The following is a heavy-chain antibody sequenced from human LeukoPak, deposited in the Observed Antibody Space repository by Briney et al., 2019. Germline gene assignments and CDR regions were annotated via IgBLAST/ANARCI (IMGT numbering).Heavy chain of an antibody. V-gene: IGHV1-69*04. CDR3: ARVGDSSGYSHLWYFDY. J-gene: IGHJ4*02. CDR1: GGTFSSYA. Sequence: SVKVSCKASGGTFSSYAISWVRQAPGQGLEWMGRIIPIFGIANYAQKFQGRVTITADKSTSTAYMELSSLRSEDTAVYYCARVGDSSGYSHLWYFDYWGRGTLVTVSS. D-gene: IGHD3-22*01. CDR2: IIPIFGIA.